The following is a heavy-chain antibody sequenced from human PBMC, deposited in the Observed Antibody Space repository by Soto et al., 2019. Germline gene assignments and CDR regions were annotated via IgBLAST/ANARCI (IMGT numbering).Heavy chain of an antibody. Sequence: SVKVSCKASGGTFSSYAISWVRQAPGQGLEWMGGIIPIFGTANYAQKFQGRVTITADESTSTAYMELSSLRSEDTAVYYCASHYCSGGSCYHYYYYGMDVWGQGTTVTVS. CDR3: ASHYCSGGSCYHYYYYGMDV. V-gene: IGHV1-69*13. CDR1: GGTFSSYA. CDR2: IIPIFGTA. D-gene: IGHD2-15*01. J-gene: IGHJ6*02.